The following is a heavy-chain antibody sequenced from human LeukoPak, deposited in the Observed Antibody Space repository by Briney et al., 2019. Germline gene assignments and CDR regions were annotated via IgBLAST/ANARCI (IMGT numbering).Heavy chain of an antibody. D-gene: IGHD3-22*01. V-gene: IGHV1-69*13. Sequence: ASVKVSCKASGGTFSSYAISWVRQAPGQGLEWMGGIIPIFGTANYAQKFQGRVTITADESTSTAYMELSSLRSEDTAVYYCARARYYYDNSGYQDYYYGMDVWGQGTTVTVSS. CDR2: IIPIFGTA. CDR3: ARARYYYDNSGYQDYYYGMDV. CDR1: GGTFSSYA. J-gene: IGHJ6*02.